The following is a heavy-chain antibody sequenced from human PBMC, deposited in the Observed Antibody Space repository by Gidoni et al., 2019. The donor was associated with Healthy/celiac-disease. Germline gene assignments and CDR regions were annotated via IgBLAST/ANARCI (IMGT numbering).Heavy chain of an antibody. CDR3: ATYIVGAYFDY. J-gene: IGHJ4*02. CDR1: GGSISSSSYY. Sequence: QLQLQESGPGLVKPSETLSLTCTVSGGSISSSSYYWGWIRQPPGKGLEWIGSIYYSGSTSYNPSLKSRVTISVDTSKNQFSLKLSSVTAADTAVYYCATYIVGAYFDYWGQGTLVTVSS. D-gene: IGHD1-26*01. V-gene: IGHV4-39*01. CDR2: IYYSGST.